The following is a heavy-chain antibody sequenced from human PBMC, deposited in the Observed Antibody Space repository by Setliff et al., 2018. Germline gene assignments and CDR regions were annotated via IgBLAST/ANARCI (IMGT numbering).Heavy chain of an antibody. Sequence: GASVKVSCKASRGTFSSYGITWVRQAPGQGLEWMGGIIPIFGTTDYAQKFQGRATIITDESTSTAYMELSSLRSEDTAVYYCAREGVDSRSSTDYRYYMDVWGKGTTVTVSS. CDR1: RGTFSSYG. V-gene: IGHV1-69*05. CDR3: AREGVDSRSSTDYRYYMDV. D-gene: IGHD6-6*01. J-gene: IGHJ6*03. CDR2: IIPIFGTT.